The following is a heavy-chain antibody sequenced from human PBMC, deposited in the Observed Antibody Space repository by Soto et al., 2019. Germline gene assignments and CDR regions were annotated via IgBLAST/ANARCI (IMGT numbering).Heavy chain of an antibody. Sequence: TLSLTCTVSGGSISSYYWSWIRQPPGKGLEWIGYIYYSGSTNYNPSLKSRVTISVDTSKNEFSLKLSSVTAADTAVYYCAREGFGAAEDYWGQGTQVTVSS. CDR1: GGSISSYY. D-gene: IGHD3-10*01. CDR3: AREGFGAAEDY. V-gene: IGHV4-59*01. J-gene: IGHJ4*02. CDR2: IYYSGST.